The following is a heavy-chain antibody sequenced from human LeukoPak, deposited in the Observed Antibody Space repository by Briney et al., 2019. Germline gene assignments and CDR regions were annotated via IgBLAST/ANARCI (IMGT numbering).Heavy chain of an antibody. J-gene: IGHJ3*02. CDR3: ARDTVPLSAFDI. V-gene: IGHV3-48*01. Sequence: PGGSLRLSCAASGFTFSSYSMNWVRQAPGKGLEWVSYISSSSSTIYYADSAKGRFTISGDNAKNSLYLQMNSLRAEDTAVYYCARDTVPLSAFDIWGQGTMVTVSS. CDR1: GFTFSSYS. CDR2: ISSSSSTI. D-gene: IGHD2-2*01.